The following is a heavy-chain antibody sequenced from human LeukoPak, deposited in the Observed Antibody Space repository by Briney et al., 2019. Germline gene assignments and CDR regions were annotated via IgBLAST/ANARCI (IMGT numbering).Heavy chain of an antibody. D-gene: IGHD2-2*01. Sequence: GGSLRLSCAASGFSFSSYDTHWVRQGSGKGLEWVSSIDTAGDTYYLGSVKGRFTISRENAKNSLYLQMNSLRAEDTAVYYCTRGSCRSTSCYERLNGLDVWGQGTTVTVSS. J-gene: IGHJ6*02. CDR3: TRGSCRSTSCYERLNGLDV. CDR2: IDTAGDT. CDR1: GFSFSSYD. V-gene: IGHV3-13*01.